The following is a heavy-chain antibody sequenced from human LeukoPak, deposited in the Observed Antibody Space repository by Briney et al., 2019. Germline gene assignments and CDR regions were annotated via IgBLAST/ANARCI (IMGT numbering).Heavy chain of an antibody. CDR3: ARGGGIAVAGLYY. V-gene: IGHV4-59*01. J-gene: IGHJ4*02. CDR2: IYYSGST. D-gene: IGHD6-19*01. CDR1: GGSISSYY. Sequence: SETLSLTYTVSGGSISSYYWSWIRQPPGKGLEWIGYIYYSGSTNYNPSLKSRVTISVDTSKNQFSPKLSSVTAADTAVYYCARGGGIAVAGLYYWGQGTLVTVSS.